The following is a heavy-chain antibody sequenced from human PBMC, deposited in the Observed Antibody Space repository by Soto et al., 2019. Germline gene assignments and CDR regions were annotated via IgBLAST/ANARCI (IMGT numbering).Heavy chain of an antibody. D-gene: IGHD5-18*01. CDR3: ARDQGGRGYSYGHYYYYYGMDV. Sequence: GGSLRLSCAASGFTFSSYSMNWVRQAPGKGLEWVSSISSSSSYIYYADSVKGRFTISRDNAKNSLYLQMNSLRAEDTAVYYCARDQGGRGYSYGHYYYYYGMDVWGQGTTVTVSS. V-gene: IGHV3-21*01. J-gene: IGHJ6*02. CDR2: ISSSSSYI. CDR1: GFTFSSYS.